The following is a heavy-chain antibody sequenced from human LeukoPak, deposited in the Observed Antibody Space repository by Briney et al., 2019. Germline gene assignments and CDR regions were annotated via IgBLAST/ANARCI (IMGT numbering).Heavy chain of an antibody. J-gene: IGHJ3*02. Sequence: SETLSLTCTVSGGSISSYYWSWIRQPPGKGLEWIGYVYYSGSTNYNPSLKGRVTISVDTSKSQFSLKLTSVTAADTAVYYCARNYGRYFDLLDAFDIWGQGTMVTVSS. V-gene: IGHV4-59*08. CDR2: VYYSGST. D-gene: IGHD3-9*01. CDR1: GGSISSYY. CDR3: ARNYGRYFDLLDAFDI.